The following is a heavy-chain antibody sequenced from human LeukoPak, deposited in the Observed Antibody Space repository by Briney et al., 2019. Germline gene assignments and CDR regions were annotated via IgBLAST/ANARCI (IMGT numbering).Heavy chain of an antibody. CDR2: ISGTGGRT. V-gene: IGHV3-23*01. Sequence: PGGSLRLSCAASGFTFSSYAMSWVRQAPGKGLEWVSAISGTGGRTYYADSVKGRFTISRDNSKNTLYLQMNSLRAEDTAVYYCARAQWGVYFDYWGQGTLVTVSS. CDR1: GFTFSSYA. D-gene: IGHD2-8*01. J-gene: IGHJ4*02. CDR3: ARAQWGVYFDY.